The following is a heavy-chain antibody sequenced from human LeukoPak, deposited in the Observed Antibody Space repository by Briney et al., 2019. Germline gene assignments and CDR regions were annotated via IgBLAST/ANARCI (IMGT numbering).Heavy chain of an antibody. CDR1: GFTFSSYA. V-gene: IGHV3-23*01. CDR2: ISGSGGST. J-gene: IGHJ5*02. D-gene: IGHD3-3*01. CDR3: AKDGPTASTYYDFWSGYYRGNWFDP. Sequence: PGGSLRLSCAASGFTFSSYAMSWVRQAPGKGLEWVSAISGSGGSTYYADSVKGRFTISRDNSKNTLYLQMNSLRAEDTAVYYCAKDGPTASTYYDFWSGYYRGNWFDPWGQGTLVTVSS.